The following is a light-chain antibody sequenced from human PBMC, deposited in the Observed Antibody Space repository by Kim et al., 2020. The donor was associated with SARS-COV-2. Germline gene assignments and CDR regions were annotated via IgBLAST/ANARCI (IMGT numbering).Light chain of an antibody. CDR2: VGTGGIVG. Sequence: CTLSSGYSNYKVDWFQQRPGKGPRFVMRVGTGGIVGSKGDGIPDRFSVLGSGLNRYLTIKNIQEEDESDYHCGADHGSGSNFVYVFGTGTKVTVL. J-gene: IGLJ1*01. CDR1: SGYSNYK. CDR3: GADHGSGSNFVYV. V-gene: IGLV9-49*01.